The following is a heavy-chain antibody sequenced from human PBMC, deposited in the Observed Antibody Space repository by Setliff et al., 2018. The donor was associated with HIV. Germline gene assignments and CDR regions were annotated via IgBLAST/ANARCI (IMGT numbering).Heavy chain of an antibody. D-gene: IGHD6-19*01. V-gene: IGHV3-21*06. CDR1: GFAFDNYC. CDR2: IGGSTGST. Sequence: PGGSLRLSCAASGFAFDNYCMTWVRQAPGKGLEWVSAIGGSTGSTFYTDSVNGRFTISRDNAKNSLYLQMNSLRAENTAVYYCATYGYSSGWSWTNYHMDVWGKGTTVTVSS. CDR3: ATYGYSSGWSWTNYHMDV. J-gene: IGHJ6*03.